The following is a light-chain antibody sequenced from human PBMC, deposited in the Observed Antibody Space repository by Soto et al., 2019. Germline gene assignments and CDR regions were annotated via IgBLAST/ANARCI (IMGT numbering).Light chain of an antibody. V-gene: IGKV1-9*01. Sequence: DIQLTQSPSFLSASVGDRVTITCRASQGISSYLAWYQQKPGKAPKLLLYAASTLQSGVPSRFSGGGAGAEFALTISSLQPEDFATYYCQQLNSYPFTFGPGTKVDIQ. CDR3: QQLNSYPFT. CDR2: AAS. CDR1: QGISSY. J-gene: IGKJ3*01.